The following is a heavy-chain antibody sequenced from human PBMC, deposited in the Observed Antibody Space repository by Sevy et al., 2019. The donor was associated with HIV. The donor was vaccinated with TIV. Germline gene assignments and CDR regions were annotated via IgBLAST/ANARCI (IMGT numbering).Heavy chain of an antibody. D-gene: IGHD2-21*02. CDR1: GFTFSSYG. Sequence: GGSLRLSCAASGFTFSSYGMHWVRQAPGKGLEWVAVISYDGSNKYYADSVKGRFTISRDNSKNTLYLQMNSLRAEDKAVYYCAKDTVAYCGGDCYLPDYWGQGTLVTVSS. CDR3: AKDTVAYCGGDCYLPDY. J-gene: IGHJ4*02. V-gene: IGHV3-30*18. CDR2: ISYDGSNK.